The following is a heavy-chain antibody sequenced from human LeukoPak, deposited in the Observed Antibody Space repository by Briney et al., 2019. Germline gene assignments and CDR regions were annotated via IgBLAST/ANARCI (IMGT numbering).Heavy chain of an antibody. CDR1: GFTVSSNS. CDR3: AKDGQWLGVGYFDL. D-gene: IGHD6-19*01. V-gene: IGHV3-23*01. J-gene: IGHJ2*01. CDR2: MSGSGDST. Sequence: GGSLRLSCTVSGFTVSSNSMSWVRQAPGKGLEWVSGMSGSGDSTFYADSVKGRFTISRDNSKNTLNLQMNSLRAEDTAVYYCAKDGQWLGVGYFDLWGRGTLVTVSS.